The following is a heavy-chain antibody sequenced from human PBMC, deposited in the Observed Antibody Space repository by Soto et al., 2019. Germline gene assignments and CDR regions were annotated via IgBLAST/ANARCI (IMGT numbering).Heavy chain of an antibody. J-gene: IGHJ4*02. D-gene: IGHD3-10*01. CDR3: ARDDSGRPATY. Sequence: SETLSLTCTVSGGSITSYYWSWIRQPPGKGLEWIGFFYNSGTTNYNPSLKSRITISVDTSKNQFPLNLNSVTAADTAVYYCARDDSGRPATYWGQGILVTVSS. CDR2: FYNSGTT. CDR1: GGSITSYY. V-gene: IGHV4-59*01.